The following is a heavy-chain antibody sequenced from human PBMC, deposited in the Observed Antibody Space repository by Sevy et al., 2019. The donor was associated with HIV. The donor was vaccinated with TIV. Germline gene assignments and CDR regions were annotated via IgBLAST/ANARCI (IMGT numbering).Heavy chain of an antibody. CDR3: ARGGGNGWYYFDY. D-gene: IGHD6-19*01. CDR1: GGTFSSYG. J-gene: IGHJ4*02. CDR2: IIPILGTV. V-gene: IGHV1-69*13. Sequence: ASVKVSCKASGGTFSSYGISWVRQAPGQGLEWMGGIIPILGTVNYAQKFQGRVTITADESTKTAYMELSSLRSEDTAVYYWARGGGNGWYYFDYWGQETLVTVSS.